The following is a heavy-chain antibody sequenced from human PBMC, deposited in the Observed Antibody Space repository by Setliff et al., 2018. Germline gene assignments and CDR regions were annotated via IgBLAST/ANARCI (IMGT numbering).Heavy chain of an antibody. V-gene: IGHV1-18*01. CDR3: ARCLPFLSGYERGAFDY. J-gene: IGHJ4*02. CDR2: ISAYNGDT. CDR1: GYTFTNYG. D-gene: IGHD5-12*01. Sequence: EASVKVSCKASGYTFTNYGINWVRQAPGQRLEWVGWISAYNGDTNYAQKFQGRVTMTTDRSTSTAYMELRSLKSDDTAVYYCARCLPFLSGYERGAFDYWGQGTLVTVSS.